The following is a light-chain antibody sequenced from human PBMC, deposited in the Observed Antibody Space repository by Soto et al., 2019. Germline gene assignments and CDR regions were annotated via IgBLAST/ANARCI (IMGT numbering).Light chain of an antibody. CDR3: MQSIQLPIT. J-gene: IGKJ5*01. CDR1: QSLLQSDGKTY. V-gene: IGKV2D-29*01. Sequence: DDVVTQTSLSLSVTPGQSASLSCKSSQSLLQSDGKTYLFWYLQKPGQPPQLLTYEVSRRLSGVPDRISGSGSGTDFTLKISRVEAVDVGVYYCMQSIQLPITFGQGTRLEIK. CDR2: EVS.